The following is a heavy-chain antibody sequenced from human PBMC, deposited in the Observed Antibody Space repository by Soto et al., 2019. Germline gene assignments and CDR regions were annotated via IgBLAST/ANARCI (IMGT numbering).Heavy chain of an antibody. J-gene: IGHJ6*02. CDR3: ARSHCSGGSCYSTHYGMDV. Sequence: QVQLVESGGGVVQSGRSLRLSCAASGFTFSSYGMHWVRQAPGKGLEWVAVIWYDGSNKYYADSVKGRFTISRDNSKNTLYLQMNSLRAEDTAVYYCARSHCSGGSCYSTHYGMDVWGQGTTVTVSS. CDR2: IWYDGSNK. CDR1: GFTFSSYG. D-gene: IGHD2-15*01. V-gene: IGHV3-33*01.